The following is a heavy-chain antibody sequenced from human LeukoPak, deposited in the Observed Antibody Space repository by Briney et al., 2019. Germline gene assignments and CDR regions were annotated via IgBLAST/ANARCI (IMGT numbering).Heavy chain of an antibody. Sequence: GGSLRLSCAASGFTVSNSYMSWVRQAPGKGLEWVSVIYTGSLSYYTDSVKGRLTISRDKSNNTLYLQMNSLGDEDTAVYYCAREGGLTEGGFDYWGQGTLVTVSS. J-gene: IGHJ4*02. D-gene: IGHD1-14*01. CDR1: GFTVSNSY. V-gene: IGHV3-53*01. CDR2: IYTGSLS. CDR3: AREGGLTEGGFDY.